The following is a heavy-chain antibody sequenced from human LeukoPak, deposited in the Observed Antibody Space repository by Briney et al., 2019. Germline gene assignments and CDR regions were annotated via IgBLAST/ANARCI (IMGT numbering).Heavy chain of an antibody. CDR3: ATNYDILTGYFYFDY. CDR1: GYTFTDYY. CDR2: VDPEDGET. D-gene: IGHD3-9*01. Sequence: GASVKVSCKASGYTFTDYYMHWVQQAPGKGLEWKGRVDPEDGETIYAEKFQGRVTITADTSTDTAYMEPSSLRSEDTAVYYCATNYDILTGYFYFDYWGQGTLVTVSS. J-gene: IGHJ4*02. V-gene: IGHV1-69-2*01.